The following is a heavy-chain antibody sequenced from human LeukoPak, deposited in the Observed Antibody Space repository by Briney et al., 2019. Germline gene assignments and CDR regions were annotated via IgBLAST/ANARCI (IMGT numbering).Heavy chain of an antibody. D-gene: IGHD5-12*01. V-gene: IGHV3-30*18. CDR1: GFTFSSYG. Sequence: PGRPLRLSCAASGFTFSSYGMHWVRQAPGKGLEWVAVISYDGSNKYYADSVKGRFTISRDNSKNTLYLQMNSLRAEDTAVYYCAKDFVVATIRGGLDYWGQGTLVTVSS. CDR2: ISYDGSNK. J-gene: IGHJ4*02. CDR3: AKDFVVATIRGGLDY.